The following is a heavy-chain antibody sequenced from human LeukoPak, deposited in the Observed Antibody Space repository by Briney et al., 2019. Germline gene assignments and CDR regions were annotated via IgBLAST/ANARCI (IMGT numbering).Heavy chain of an antibody. CDR3: ASYNLRRITMIVEPRPAGYYYYYMDV. V-gene: IGHV1-46*01. J-gene: IGHJ6*03. Sequence: ASVKVSCKASGYTFTNSYIHWVRQAPGQVLEWMGLINPDGGNTNYAQNFQGRVTLTRDTSTSTAYMELSSLRSEDTAVYYCASYNLRRITMIVEPRPAGYYYYYMDVWGKGTTVTISS. D-gene: IGHD3-22*01. CDR2: INPDGGNT. CDR1: GYTFTNSY.